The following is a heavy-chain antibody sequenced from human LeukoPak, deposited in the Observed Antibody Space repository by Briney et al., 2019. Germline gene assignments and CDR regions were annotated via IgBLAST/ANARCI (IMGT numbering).Heavy chain of an antibody. D-gene: IGHD6-19*01. CDR3: AKLSSGWYERYYFDY. V-gene: IGHV1-46*01. CDR2: INPSGGST. CDR1: GYTFTSYY. J-gene: IGHJ4*02. Sequence: ASVKVSCKASGYTFTSYYMHWVRQAPGQGLEWMGIINPSGGSTSYAQKFQGRVTMTRDTSTSTVYMELSSLRSEDTAVYYCAKLSSGWYERYYFDYWGQGTLVTVSS.